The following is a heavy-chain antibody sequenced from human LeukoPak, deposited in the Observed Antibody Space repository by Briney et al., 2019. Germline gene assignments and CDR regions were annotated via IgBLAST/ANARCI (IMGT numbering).Heavy chain of an antibody. V-gene: IGHV1-2*02. CDR1: GYTFTGYY. CDR3: ALSTKWYFDL. J-gene: IGHJ2*01. CDR2: INPNSGGT. Sequence: ASVKVSCKASGYTFTGYYMHWVRQAPGQGLEWMGWINPNSGGTNYAQKFQGRVTMTRDTSTSTVYMELSSLRSADTAVYYCALSTKWYFDLWGRGTLVTVSS. D-gene: IGHD2/OR15-2a*01.